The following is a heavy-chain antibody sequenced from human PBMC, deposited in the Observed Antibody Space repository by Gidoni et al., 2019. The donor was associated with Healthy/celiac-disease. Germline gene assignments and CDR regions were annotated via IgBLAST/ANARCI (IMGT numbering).Heavy chain of an antibody. D-gene: IGHD3-3*01. V-gene: IGHV3-21*01. J-gene: IGHJ6*02. CDR3: ARDSSPMGFLGGYYYYGMDV. CDR2: ISSSSSYI. CDR1: GFTFSSYS. Sequence: EVQLVESGGGLVMPGGSLRLSCAASGFTFSSYSMNWVRQAPGKGLEWVSSISSSSSYIYYADSVKGRFTISRDNAKNSLYLQMNSLRAEDTAVYYCARDSSPMGFLGGYYYYGMDVWGQGTTVTVSS.